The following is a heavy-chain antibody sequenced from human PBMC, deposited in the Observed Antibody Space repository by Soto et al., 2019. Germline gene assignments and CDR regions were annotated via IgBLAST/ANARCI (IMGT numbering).Heavy chain of an antibody. CDR3: ARKVLVSTIRPDYWYFEL. CDR1: GFTFINYA. CDR2: ISGGGDAT. J-gene: IGHJ2*01. D-gene: IGHD2-21*02. V-gene: IGHV3-23*01. Sequence: EVQLLESGGGLVQPGGSLRLSCAASGFTFINYAMNWVRQAPGKGLQWVATISGGGDATFYAGSVKGRFTFSRDNSRNTASLQMNSLGDDAAAVYYCARKVLVSTIRPDYWYFELWGRCILVTVSS.